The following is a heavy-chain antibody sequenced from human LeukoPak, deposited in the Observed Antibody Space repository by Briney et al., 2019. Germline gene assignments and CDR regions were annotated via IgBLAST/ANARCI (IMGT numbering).Heavy chain of an antibody. J-gene: IGHJ4*02. D-gene: IGHD6-19*01. V-gene: IGHV3-23*01. CDR1: GFTFSTYA. CDR3: ARGFLGGTDQYFDS. Sequence: GGSLRLSCAASGFTFSTYAMNWVRQAPAKGLEWVSTIGGGGPTTDYADSVKDRFTISRDNSKNTLYLQMNSLRAEDTAVYFCARGFLGGTDQYFDSWGQGTLVPSPQ. CDR2: IGGGGPTT.